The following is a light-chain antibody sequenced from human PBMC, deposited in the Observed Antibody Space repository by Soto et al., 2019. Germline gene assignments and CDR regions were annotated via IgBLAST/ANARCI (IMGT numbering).Light chain of an antibody. CDR3: QHYANSVWT. J-gene: IGKJ1*01. Sequence: IVLTQSPDTLSLSPGERATLSCRASQSVSSSQLVWYQQKPGQAPRLLIYAASSRATGIPDRFSGSGSGTGFTLTVSELETEDFAVYYCQHYANSVWTFGQGTKVEIK. CDR2: AAS. CDR1: QSVSSSQ. V-gene: IGKV3-20*01.